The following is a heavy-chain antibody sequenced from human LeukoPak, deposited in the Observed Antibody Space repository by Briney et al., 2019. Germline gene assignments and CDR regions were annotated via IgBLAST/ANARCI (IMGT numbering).Heavy chain of an antibody. CDR2: IYYSGST. V-gene: IGHV4-59*01. Sequence: SETLSLTCTVSGGSISSYYWSWIRQPPGKGLEWIGYIYYSGSTNYNPSLKSRVTISVDTSKNQFSLKLSSVTAADTAVYYCARGRWLQYDYWGQXXLVXVSS. D-gene: IGHD5-24*01. CDR3: ARGRWLQYDY. J-gene: IGHJ4*02. CDR1: GGSISSYY.